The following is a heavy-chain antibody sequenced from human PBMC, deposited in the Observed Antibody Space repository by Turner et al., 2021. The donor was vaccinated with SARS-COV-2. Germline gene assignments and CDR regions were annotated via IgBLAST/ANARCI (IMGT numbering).Heavy chain of an antibody. V-gene: IGHV1-2*02. Sequence: QVQLVQSGAEVKKPGASVKVSCKASGYTFTGYYMHWVRQAPGQGLEWMGWINPNSGGTNYAKKFQGRVTMTRDTSISTAYMELSRLRSDDTAVYYCARVSSLSYYFDYWGQGTLVTVSS. D-gene: IGHD6-6*01. CDR1: GYTFTGYY. CDR3: ARVSSLSYYFDY. J-gene: IGHJ4*02. CDR2: INPNSGGT.